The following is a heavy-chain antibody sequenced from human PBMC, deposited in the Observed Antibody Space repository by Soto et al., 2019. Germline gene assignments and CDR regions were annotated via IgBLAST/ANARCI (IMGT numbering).Heavy chain of an antibody. CDR2: IWYDGSNK. D-gene: IGHD5-12*01. Sequence: PGGSLRLSCAASGFSFRSYAIYWVRQAPGKGLEWVAIIWYDGSNKYYADSVKGRFSISRDNSKNTVDLQMNSLRAEDTAVYYCARDGGYDARYFEYWGRGTLVTVSS. CDR1: GFSFRSYA. J-gene: IGHJ4*02. V-gene: IGHV3-33*07. CDR3: ARDGGYDARYFEY.